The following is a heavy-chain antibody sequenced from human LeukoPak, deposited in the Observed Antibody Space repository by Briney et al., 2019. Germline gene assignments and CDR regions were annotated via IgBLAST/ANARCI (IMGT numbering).Heavy chain of an antibody. J-gene: IGHJ1*01. V-gene: IGHV3-9*01. Sequence: GGSLRLSCVASGFTFADHAMHWVRRAPGQGLEWVTGINWNNDGIVYAASVKGRFTISRDNAKNTLYLQMNGLRPEDTAFYYCARDDYNTLGYNFHHWGQGTLVTVSS. CDR1: GFTFADHA. CDR2: INWNNDGI. D-gene: IGHD1-1*01. CDR3: ARDDYNTLGYNFHH.